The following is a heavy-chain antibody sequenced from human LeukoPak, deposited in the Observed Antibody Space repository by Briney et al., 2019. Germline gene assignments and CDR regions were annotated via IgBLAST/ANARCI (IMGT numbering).Heavy chain of an antibody. CDR3: ARGRALYSSSWYFGSEYFQH. Sequence: ASVKVSCKASGYTFTSYDINWVRQATGQGLEWMGWMNPNSGNTGYAQKFQGRVTITRNTSISTAYMELSSLRSEDTAVYYCARGRALYSSSWYFGSEYFQHWGQGTLVTVSS. D-gene: IGHD6-13*01. V-gene: IGHV1-8*03. CDR2: MNPNSGNT. J-gene: IGHJ1*01. CDR1: GYTFTSYD.